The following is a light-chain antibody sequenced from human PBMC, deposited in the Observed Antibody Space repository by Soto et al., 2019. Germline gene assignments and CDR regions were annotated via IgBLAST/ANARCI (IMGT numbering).Light chain of an antibody. Sequence: EIALTQSPATLSLSPGEGATISCRASHSVSRYLTWYQQRPGKAPRLLIYDTSNMATSIPARFSGSGSGTDFTLTISRLEPEDFAVYYCQQSYNWPWTFGGGTKVEIK. CDR1: HSVSRY. V-gene: IGKV3-11*01. CDR2: DTS. CDR3: QQSYNWPWT. J-gene: IGKJ4*01.